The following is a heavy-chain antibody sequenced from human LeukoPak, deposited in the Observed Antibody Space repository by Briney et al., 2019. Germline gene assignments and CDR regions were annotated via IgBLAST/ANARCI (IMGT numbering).Heavy chain of an antibody. CDR1: GFTFSSYA. V-gene: IGHV3-23*01. CDR3: AKDFNYYDSSGYYL. Sequence: PGGSLRLSCAASGFTFSSYAMSWVRQAPGKGLEWVSAISGSGGSTYYADSVKGRFTISRDNSKNTLYRQMNSLRAEDTAVYYCAKDFNYYDSSGYYLWGQGTLVTVSS. D-gene: IGHD3-22*01. CDR2: ISGSGGST. J-gene: IGHJ4*02.